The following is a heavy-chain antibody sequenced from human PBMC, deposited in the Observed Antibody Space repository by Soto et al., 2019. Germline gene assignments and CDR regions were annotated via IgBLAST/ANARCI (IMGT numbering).Heavy chain of an antibody. Sequence: SETLSLTCTVSGGSISTYCSRWSRTAPKKGLECVGYIYCSGDTNSNPSLESRSTMSVDTSKNQFSLMLSSVTAADTAVYYCAGVGTGSFDYWGQGTLVTVSS. CDR2: IYCSGDT. D-gene: IGHD2-8*02. CDR1: GGSISTYC. CDR3: AGVGTGSFDY. J-gene: IGHJ4*02. V-gene: IGHV4-59*01.